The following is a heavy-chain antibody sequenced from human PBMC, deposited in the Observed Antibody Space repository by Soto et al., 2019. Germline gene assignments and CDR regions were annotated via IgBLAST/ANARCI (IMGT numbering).Heavy chain of an antibody. D-gene: IGHD3-10*01. CDR3: ARAISYYYGSGYYYGMDV. J-gene: IGHJ6*02. CDR1: GGSISSYY. V-gene: IGHV4-59*01. CDR2: IYYSGST. Sequence: SETLSLTCTVSGGSISSYYWSWIRQPPGKGLEWIGYIYYSGSTNYNPSLKSRVTISVDTSKNQFSLKLSSVTAADTAVYYCARAISYYYGSGYYYGMDVWGQGTTVTVSS.